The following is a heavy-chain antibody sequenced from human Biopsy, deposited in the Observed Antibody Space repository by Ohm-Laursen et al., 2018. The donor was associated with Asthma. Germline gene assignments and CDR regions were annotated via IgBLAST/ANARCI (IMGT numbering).Heavy chain of an antibody. D-gene: IGHD6-19*01. Sequence: KISSRAPGGTFSNFAISWVRQAPGQGLEWLGGIMNVFGTTNYAQKFQGRVTITADESTSTAYMEVTILRSEDTAIYYCARCQVGYSSGWSLLLKKIYYSGMDVWGQGTAVTVSS. CDR3: ARCQVGYSSGWSLLLKKIYYSGMDV. J-gene: IGHJ6*02. CDR1: GGTFSNFA. CDR2: IMNVFGTT. V-gene: IGHV1-69*01.